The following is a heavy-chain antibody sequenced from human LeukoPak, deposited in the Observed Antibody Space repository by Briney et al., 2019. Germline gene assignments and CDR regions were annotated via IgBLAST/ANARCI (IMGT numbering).Heavy chain of an antibody. J-gene: IGHJ4*02. Sequence: GGSLRLSCAASGFTFSRSAMSWVRQAPGKGLEWVAVISYDGSNKYYADSVKGRFTISRDNSKNTLYLQMNSLRAEDTAVYYCARDLSRITMVRGVISTPTEMTVDYWGQGTLVTVSS. CDR2: ISYDGSNK. CDR1: GFTFSRSA. D-gene: IGHD3-10*01. V-gene: IGHV3-30-3*01. CDR3: ARDLSRITMVRGVISTPTEMTVDY.